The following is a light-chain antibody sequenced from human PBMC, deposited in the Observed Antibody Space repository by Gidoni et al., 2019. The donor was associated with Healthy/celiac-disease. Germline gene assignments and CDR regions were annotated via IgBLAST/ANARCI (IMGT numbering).Light chain of an antibody. CDR3: QQYNNWPPMYT. CDR2: GAS. J-gene: IGKJ2*01. CDR1: QSVSSN. Sequence: EIVMTQSPATLSVSPGDRATLSGRASQSVSSNLAWYQQKPGQAPRLLIYGASTRATGIPARFSGSGSGTEFTLTISSLQSEDFAVYYCQQYNNWPPMYTFGQGTKLEIK. V-gene: IGKV3-15*01.